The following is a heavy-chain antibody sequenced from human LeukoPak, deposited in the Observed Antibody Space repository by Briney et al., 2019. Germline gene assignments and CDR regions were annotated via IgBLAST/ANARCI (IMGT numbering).Heavy chain of an antibody. J-gene: IGHJ4*02. CDR1: GGSISSSNYY. D-gene: IGHD3-10*01. Sequence: SETLSLTCTVSGGSISSSNYYWGWIPQPPGKGLEGIGSTYYSGSTYCQPTHKGRVTISVGTSKNQSSLKLRSVTAADTAVYYCAKHRSNYYGSGISYFDYWGQGTLVAVSS. V-gene: IGHV4-39*01. CDR3: AKHRSNYYGSGISYFDY. CDR2: TYYSGST.